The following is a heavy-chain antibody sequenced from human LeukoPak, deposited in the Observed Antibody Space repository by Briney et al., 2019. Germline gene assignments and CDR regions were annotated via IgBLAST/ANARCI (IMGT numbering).Heavy chain of an antibody. J-gene: IGHJ4*02. D-gene: IGHD2-8*01. CDR2: IYYSGST. V-gene: IGHV4-39*01. CDR3: ARGGDIVLMVYAYFDY. CDR1: GGSISSSSYY. Sequence: SETLSLTCTVSGGSISSSSYYWGWIRQPPGKGLEWIGSIYYSGSTYYNPSLKSRVTISVDTFKNQFSLKLSSVTAADTAVYYCARGGDIVLMVYAYFDYWGQGTLVTFSS.